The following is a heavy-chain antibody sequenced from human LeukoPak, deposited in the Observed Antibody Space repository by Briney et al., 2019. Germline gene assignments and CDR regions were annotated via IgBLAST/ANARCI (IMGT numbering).Heavy chain of an antibody. J-gene: IGHJ3*02. V-gene: IGHV3-48*03. CDR3: ARDLGDYVGYDAFDI. CDR2: ITGSGGKT. CDR1: GFIFSTYE. D-gene: IGHD4-17*01. Sequence: GGSLRLSCAASGFIFSTYEMNWVRQAPGRGLEWLSYITGSGGKTYYAGSVKGRFTISRDNANKLLFLHMNSLRAEDTAVYYCARDLGDYVGYDAFDIWGQGTMVTVSS.